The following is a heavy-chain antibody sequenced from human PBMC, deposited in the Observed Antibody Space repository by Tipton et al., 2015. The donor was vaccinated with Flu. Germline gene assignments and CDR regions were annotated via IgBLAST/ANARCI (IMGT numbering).Heavy chain of an antibody. J-gene: IGHJ5*02. CDR3: ARDRGDYYESSGYYPPGNGLDP. CDR1: GGSISSSSYY. D-gene: IGHD3-22*01. V-gene: IGHV4-39*07. CDR2: IYYSGST. Sequence: TLSLTCTVSGGSISSSSYYWGWIRQPPGKGLEWIGSIYYSGSTYYNPSLKSRVTISVDTSKNQFSLKLSSVTAADTAVYYCARDRGDYYESSGYYPPGNGLDPWGQRNLVTVSS.